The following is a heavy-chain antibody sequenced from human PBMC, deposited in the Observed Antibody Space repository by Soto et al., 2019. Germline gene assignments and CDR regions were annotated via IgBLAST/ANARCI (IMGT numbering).Heavy chain of an antibody. V-gene: IGHV1-2*02. CDR3: ARASGSPRKVYAPLGF. J-gene: IGHJ4*02. D-gene: IGHD2-8*01. Sequence: QVQLVQSGAEMKKLRASVKVSCKASGYSFTHYYVHWVRQAPGQGLEWMGWINPYTSTTTYAPKWEARISMTREKSVSTAYRQLSGLRSHDSALYFWARASGSPRKVYAPLGFWGQGTLVPVSS. CDR2: INPYTSTT. CDR1: GYSFTHYY.